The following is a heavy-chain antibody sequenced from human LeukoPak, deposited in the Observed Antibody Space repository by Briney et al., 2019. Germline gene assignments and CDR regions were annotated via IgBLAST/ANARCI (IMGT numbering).Heavy chain of an antibody. Sequence: SETLSLTCTVSGGSISSSSYYWGWIRQPPGKGLEWIGSIYYSGSTYYNPSLKSRVTISVDTSKNQFSLKLSSVTAADTAVYYCARLRNIAARPRGYFDYWGQGTLVTVSS. D-gene: IGHD6-6*01. CDR2: IYYSGST. CDR1: GGSISSSSYY. J-gene: IGHJ4*02. CDR3: ARLRNIAARPRGYFDY. V-gene: IGHV4-39*01.